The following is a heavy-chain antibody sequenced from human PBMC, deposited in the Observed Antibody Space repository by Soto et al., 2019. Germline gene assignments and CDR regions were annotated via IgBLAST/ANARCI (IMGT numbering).Heavy chain of an antibody. Sequence: QVHLVQSGPEVKMPGASVKVSCKTSGYTFTAYGLAWLRQAPAQRPEWMGWVSTNNADTNYAQKFQGRVTMTTDRSTTTTYMELRSLRSDDTAVYYCARELNTDSSAYYSFAYWGQGTLVTVSS. CDR1: GYTFTAYG. V-gene: IGHV1-18*01. CDR2: VSTNNADT. CDR3: ARELNTDSSAYYSFAY. D-gene: IGHD3-22*01. J-gene: IGHJ4*02.